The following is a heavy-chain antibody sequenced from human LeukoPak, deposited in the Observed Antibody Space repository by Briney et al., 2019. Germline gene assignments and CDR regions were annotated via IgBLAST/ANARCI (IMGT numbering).Heavy chain of an antibody. CDR1: GFTFTTFW. J-gene: IGHJ5*02. CDR3: ARGGHWLDP. Sequence: GGSLRLSCAASGFTFTTFWMTWVRQAPGKGLEWVANIKGDGSERYYGDSVKGRFTISRDNAKNSLFLQMNSLRAEDTAVYFCARGGHWLDPWGQGTLVTVSS. CDR2: IKGDGSER. V-gene: IGHV3-7*01.